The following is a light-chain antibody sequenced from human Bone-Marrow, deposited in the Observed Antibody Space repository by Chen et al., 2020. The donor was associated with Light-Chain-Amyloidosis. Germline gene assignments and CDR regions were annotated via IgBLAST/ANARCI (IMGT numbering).Light chain of an antibody. J-gene: IGLJ1*01. V-gene: IGLV2-14*01. CDR2: DVS. Sequence: QSALTQPASVSGSPGQSITISCTGTSSDVGGYNYVSWYQQHPVKAPKLMIYDVSNRPSGVYNRFSGSKSGTTASLTISGLQSEDEADYYCSSYTSSSPYVFGTGTKVTVL. CDR1: SSDVGGYNY. CDR3: SSYTSSSPYV.